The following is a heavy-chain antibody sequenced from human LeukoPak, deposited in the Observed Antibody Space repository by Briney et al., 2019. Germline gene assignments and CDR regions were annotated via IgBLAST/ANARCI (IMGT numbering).Heavy chain of an antibody. CDR2: ISGSGGST. CDR1: GFTFSSYA. V-gene: IGHV3-23*01. D-gene: IGHD3-22*01. CDR3: AKEYDSSGYYYSFDY. J-gene: IGHJ4*02. Sequence: GGSLRLSCAASGFTFSSYAMSWVRQAPGKGVEWVSAISGSGGSTYYADSVKGRFTISRDNSKTTLYLQMNSLRAEDTAVYYCAKEYDSSGYYYSFDYWGQGTLVTVSS.